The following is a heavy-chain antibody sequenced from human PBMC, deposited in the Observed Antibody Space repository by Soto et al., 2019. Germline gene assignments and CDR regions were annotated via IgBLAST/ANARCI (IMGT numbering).Heavy chain of an antibody. CDR3: ARVGGTSGWTFDY. CDR1: GGSFSDYY. J-gene: IGHJ4*02. Sequence: PSETLSLTCAVYGGSFSDYYWSWIRQPPGKGLEWIGEINHKGNTNHNPSLKSRVTISVDTSKNQFSLRLTSVTAADTAVYYCARVGGTSGWTFDYWGQGGLVTVSS. D-gene: IGHD6-19*01. CDR2: INHKGNT. V-gene: IGHV4-34*01.